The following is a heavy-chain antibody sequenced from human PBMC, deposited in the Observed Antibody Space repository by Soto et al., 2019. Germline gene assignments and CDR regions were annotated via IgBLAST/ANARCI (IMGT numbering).Heavy chain of an antibody. CDR1: GYTFTTYD. CDR2: MDPNRTNT. J-gene: IGHJ5*02. CDR3: VRGGFLSHDHVIIAPATLGFDP. V-gene: IGHV1-8*01. D-gene: IGHD2-2*01. Sequence: ASVKVSCKASGYTFTTYDINWVRQAPGQGLEWMGWMDPNRTNTGYAEKFQGRVTMTRDTSISTAYMELSSLRYDDTAVYYCVRGGFLSHDHVIIAPATLGFDPWGQGTLVTGSS.